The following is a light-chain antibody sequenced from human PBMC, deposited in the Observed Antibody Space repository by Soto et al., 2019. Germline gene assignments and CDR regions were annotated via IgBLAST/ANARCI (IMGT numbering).Light chain of an antibody. V-gene: IGLV4-69*01. CDR3: QSLGTGIQV. J-gene: IGLJ3*02. Sequence: QPVLTQSPSASASLGASVKLTCTLSSGYSTYAIAWHQQQSEKGPRFLMKINYDGTHSKGGGFFDRFSGSSSGAERHLTISSLQSEDEADYYCQSLGTGIQVFGGGTKLTVL. CDR2: INYDGTH. CDR1: SGYSTYA.